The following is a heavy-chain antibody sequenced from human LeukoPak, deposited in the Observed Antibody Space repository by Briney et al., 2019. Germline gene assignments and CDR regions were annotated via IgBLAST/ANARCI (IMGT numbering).Heavy chain of an antibody. Sequence: PSETLSLTCTVSHYSISSNYYWGWIRQPPGKGLEWIGSIYHSGSTYYNPSHKSRVTISVDTSKNQFSLKLTSVTAADTAVYYCARSSGYMSYWGQGTLVTVSS. CDR2: IYHSGST. CDR1: HYSISSNYY. CDR3: ARSSGYMSY. J-gene: IGHJ4*02. V-gene: IGHV4-38-2*02. D-gene: IGHD3-22*01.